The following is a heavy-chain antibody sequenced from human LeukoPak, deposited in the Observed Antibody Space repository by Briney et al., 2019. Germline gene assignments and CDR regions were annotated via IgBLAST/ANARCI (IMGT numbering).Heavy chain of an antibody. J-gene: IGHJ6*02. V-gene: IGHV4-59*01. D-gene: IGHD4-17*01. Sequence: SETLSLTCTVSGGSISSYYWSWIRQPPGKGLERIGYIYYSGSTNYNPSLKSRVTISVDTSKNQFSLKLSSVTAADTAVYYCARAYYGDYGYYYYGMDVWGQGTTVTVSS. CDR1: GGSISSYY. CDR2: IYYSGST. CDR3: ARAYYGDYGYYYYGMDV.